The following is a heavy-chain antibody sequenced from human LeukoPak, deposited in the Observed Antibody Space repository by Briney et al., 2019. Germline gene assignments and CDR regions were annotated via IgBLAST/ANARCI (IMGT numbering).Heavy chain of an antibody. CDR1: GGSIKNFY. CDR3: ARHDEECPGEYCFLLSFDY. V-gene: IGHV4-59*08. D-gene: IGHD2-8*02. Sequence: PSETLSLTCTVSGGSIKNFYWSWIRQSPGKGLEWIGYVHSSGRTDYNPSLRSRVSMSADTSKSQLSLRLTSVTAADTAVYFCARHDEECPGEYCFLLSFDYWGPGSLVTVSS. CDR2: VHSSGRT. J-gene: IGHJ4*01.